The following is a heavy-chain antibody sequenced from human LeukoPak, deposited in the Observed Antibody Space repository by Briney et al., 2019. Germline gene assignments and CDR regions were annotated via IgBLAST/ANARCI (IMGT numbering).Heavy chain of an antibody. V-gene: IGHV3-30*18. D-gene: IGHD3-22*01. J-gene: IGHJ4*02. CDR2: TSYDGSNK. CDR1: GFTFSNYG. CDR3: AKGGESSGYYGGPDY. Sequence: GGSLRLSCAASGFTFSNYGMHWVRQAPGKGLEWVAVTSYDGSNKYYRDSVKGRFTISRDNSKNTLYLQMNSLRTKDTAVYYCAKGGESSGYYGGPDYWGQGTLVTVSS.